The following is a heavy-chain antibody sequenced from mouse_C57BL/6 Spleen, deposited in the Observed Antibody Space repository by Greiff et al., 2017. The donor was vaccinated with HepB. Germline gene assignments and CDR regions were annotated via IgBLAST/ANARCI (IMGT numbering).Heavy chain of an antibody. D-gene: IGHD2-4*01. V-gene: IGHV5-9-1*02. CDR2: ISSGGDYI. J-gene: IGHJ2*01. Sequence: EVNLVESGEGLVKPGGSLKLSCAASGFTFSSYAMSWVRQTPEKRLEWVAYISSGGDYIYYADTVKGRFTISRDNARNTLYLQMSSLKSEDTAMYYCTRERDDYDEYYFDYWGQGTTLTVSS. CDR3: TRERDDYDEYYFDY. CDR1: GFTFSSYA.